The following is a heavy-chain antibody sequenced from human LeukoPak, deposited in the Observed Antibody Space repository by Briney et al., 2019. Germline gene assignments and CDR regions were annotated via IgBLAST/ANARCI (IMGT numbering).Heavy chain of an antibody. J-gene: IGHJ6*02. Sequence: VASVKVSCKASGGTFSSYAISWVRQAPGQGLEWMGGIIPIFGTANYAQKFQGRVTITADESTSTAYMELSSLRSEDTAVYCCAMKTTSGSYGDYYYYYGMDVWGQGTTVTVSS. CDR3: AMKTTSGSYGDYYYYYGMDV. D-gene: IGHD1-26*01. CDR1: GGTFSSYA. CDR2: IIPIFGTA. V-gene: IGHV1-69*13.